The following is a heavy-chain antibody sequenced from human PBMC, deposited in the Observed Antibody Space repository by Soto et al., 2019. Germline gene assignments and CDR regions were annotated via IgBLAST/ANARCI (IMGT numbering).Heavy chain of an antibody. J-gene: IGHJ4*02. V-gene: IGHV4-59*01. Sequence: SETLSLTCSVSGGSFSTFYWNWIRQSPGKGLEWIGYIHYSGSTNYNPSLESRVTISLDTSKNQFSLKLRSVTAADRAVYYCARGLPRASGFSCFFDSWGQGALVTVSS. CDR2: IHYSGST. CDR3: ARGLPRASGFSCFFDS. CDR1: GGSFSTFY. D-gene: IGHD2-15*01.